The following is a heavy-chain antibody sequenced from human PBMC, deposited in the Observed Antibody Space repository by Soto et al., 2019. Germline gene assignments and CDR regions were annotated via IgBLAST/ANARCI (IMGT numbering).Heavy chain of an antibody. J-gene: IGHJ4*02. CDR1: GGSFSGYY. Sequence: SETLSLTCAVYGGSFSGYYWSWIRQPPGKGLEWIGEINHSGSTNYNPSLKSRVTISVDTSKNQVSLKLSTVTAADTAVYYCARTKGLWDRFEYSSSTTYFGYWGQGTLVTVPS. V-gene: IGHV4-34*01. CDR3: ARTKGLWDRFEYSSSTTYFGY. D-gene: IGHD6-6*01. CDR2: INHSGST.